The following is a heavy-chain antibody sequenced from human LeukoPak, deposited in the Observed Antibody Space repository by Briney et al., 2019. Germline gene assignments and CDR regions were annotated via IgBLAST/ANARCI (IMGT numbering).Heavy chain of an antibody. CDR1: GFTFSSHG. CDR2: IRYDGSNK. V-gene: IGHV3-30*02. Sequence: PGGSLRLSCVVSGFTFSSHGMHWVRQAPGKGPEWVTFIRYDGSNKYYADSVKGRFTVSRDNPKNTLYLQMSGLRLDDTAVYYCARGGREDYYYMDVWGKGTTVTVSS. D-gene: IGHD3-10*01. J-gene: IGHJ6*03. CDR3: ARGGREDYYYMDV.